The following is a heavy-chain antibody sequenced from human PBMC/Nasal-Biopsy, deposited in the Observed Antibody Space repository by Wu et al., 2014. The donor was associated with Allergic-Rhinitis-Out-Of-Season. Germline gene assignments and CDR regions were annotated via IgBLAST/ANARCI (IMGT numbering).Heavy chain of an antibody. D-gene: IGHD2-21*02. CDR3: ARENCGGDCYSGPMDV. J-gene: IGHJ6*02. V-gene: IGHV3-72*01. Sequence: LRLSCAASGFTFSDHYMDWVRQAPGKGLEWVGRTRNKANSYTTEYAASVKGRFTISRDDSKNSLYLQMNSLKTEDTAVYYCARENCGGDCYSGPMDVWGQGTTVTVSS. CDR2: TRNKANSYTT. CDR1: GFTFSDHY.